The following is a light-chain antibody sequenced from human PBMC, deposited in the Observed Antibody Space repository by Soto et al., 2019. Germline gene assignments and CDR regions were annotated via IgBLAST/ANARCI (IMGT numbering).Light chain of an antibody. V-gene: IGLV2-14*01. CDR3: SSYTSSSPYV. J-gene: IGLJ1*01. Sequence: QSVLTQPASVSGSPAQSITISCTGTSSDVGGYNYVSWYQQHPGKAPKLMIYDVSNRPSGVSNRFSGSKSGNTASLTISGLQAEDEADYYCSSYTSSSPYVFGTGTKVTVL. CDR1: SSDVGGYNY. CDR2: DVS.